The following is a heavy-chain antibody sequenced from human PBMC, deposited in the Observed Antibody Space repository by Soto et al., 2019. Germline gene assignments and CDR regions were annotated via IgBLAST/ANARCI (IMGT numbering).Heavy chain of an antibody. Sequence: GGSLRLSCAASGFTFSSYEMNWVRQAPGKGLEWVSYISRSGSTIYYADSVKGRFTISRDNAKNSLYLQMNSLRAEDTAVYYCARVAGYYYGMDVWGQGTTVTVSS. CDR2: ISRSGSTI. CDR1: GFTFSSYE. J-gene: IGHJ6*02. CDR3: ARVAGYYYGMDV. V-gene: IGHV3-48*03.